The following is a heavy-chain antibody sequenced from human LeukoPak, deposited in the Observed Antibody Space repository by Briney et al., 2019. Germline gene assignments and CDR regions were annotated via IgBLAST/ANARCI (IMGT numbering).Heavy chain of an antibody. CDR3: ARDRDRLYYFDY. D-gene: IGHD3-10*01. V-gene: IGHV1-69*04. Sequence: ASVKVSCKASGGTFSSYAISWVRQAPGQGLEWMGRIIPILGIANYAQKFQGRVTITADKSTSTAYMELSSLRSEDTAVYYCARDRDRLYYFDYWGQGTLVTVSS. CDR2: IIPILGIA. J-gene: IGHJ4*02. CDR1: GGTFSSYA.